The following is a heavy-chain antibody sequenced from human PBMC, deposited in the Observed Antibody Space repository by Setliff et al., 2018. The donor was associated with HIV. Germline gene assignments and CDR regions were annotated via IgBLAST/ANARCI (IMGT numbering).Heavy chain of an antibody. J-gene: IGHJ6*03. CDR3: ARDRRGYYYGSGSCYMDV. V-gene: IGHV4-4*08. D-gene: IGHD3-10*01. CDR2: IYTSGIT. CDR1: GDSISSYY. Sequence: SEPLSLTCTVSGDSISSYYWSWIRQPPGKGLEWIGYIYTSGITDYNPSLKSRVTISGDTSKNQFSLKLSSVTAADTAVYYCARDRRGYYYGSGSCYMDVWGTGTTVTVSS.